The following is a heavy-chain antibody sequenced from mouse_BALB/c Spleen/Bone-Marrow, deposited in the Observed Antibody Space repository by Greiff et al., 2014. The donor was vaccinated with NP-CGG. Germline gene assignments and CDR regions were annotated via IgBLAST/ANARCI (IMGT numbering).Heavy chain of an antibody. V-gene: IGHV5-6-3*01. J-gene: IGHJ3*01. CDR1: GFTFSNYG. D-gene: IGHD2-4*01. Sequence: EVKVEESGGGLVQPGGSLKLSCAASGFTFSNYGMSWVRQTPDKRLEFVATINTNGGDTYYPDSVKGRFTISRDNAKNTLYLQMSSLKSEDTAMYYCARGVDYVSCFAYWGQGTLVAVSA. CDR2: INTNGGDT. CDR3: ARGVDYVSCFAY.